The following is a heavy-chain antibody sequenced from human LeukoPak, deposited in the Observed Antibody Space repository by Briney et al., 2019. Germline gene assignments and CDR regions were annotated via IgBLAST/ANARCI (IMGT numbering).Heavy chain of an antibody. J-gene: IGHJ6*02. Sequence: SQTLSLTCTVSGGSVSSGSYYWSWIRQPLGKGLEWIGYIYYSGSTNYNPSLKSRVTISVDTSKNQFSLKLSSVTAADTAVYYCAREGRYCSGGSCYYYYGMDVWGQGTTVTVSS. CDR3: AREGRYCSGGSCYYYYGMDV. CDR2: IYYSGST. CDR1: GGSVSSGSYY. V-gene: IGHV4-61*01. D-gene: IGHD2-15*01.